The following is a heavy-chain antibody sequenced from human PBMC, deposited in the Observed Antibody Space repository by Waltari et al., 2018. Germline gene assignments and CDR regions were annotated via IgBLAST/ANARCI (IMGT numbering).Heavy chain of an antibody. D-gene: IGHD2-15*01. CDR3: ARDRGRGLYLDS. CDR1: GDSMSDIYW. CDR2: VYRTGKT. Sequence: QLQLQESGPGLVKPSGTLSLTCQVSGDSMSDIYWWNWVRQSPGKGLEWIGQVYRTGKTNYNPSFASRVTVSLDTSTNQFSLKLSSATAADTAVYFCARDRGRGLYLDSWGQGTLVTVSP. V-gene: IGHV4-4*02. J-gene: IGHJ4*02.